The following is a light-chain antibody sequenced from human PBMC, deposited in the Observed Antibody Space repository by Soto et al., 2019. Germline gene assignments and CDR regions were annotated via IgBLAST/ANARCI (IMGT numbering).Light chain of an antibody. CDR1: TSDVGGYNY. CDR2: EVS. CDR3: CSYADGSIYF. Sequence: QSVLTQPASVSGSPGQSITISCTGTTSDVGGYNYVSWFQQYPGKAPKLKIYEVSNRPSGVSNRFSGSKSGNTASLTISGLQAEDEGDYYCCSYADGSIYFFGTGTKLTVL. V-gene: IGLV2-14*01. J-gene: IGLJ1*01.